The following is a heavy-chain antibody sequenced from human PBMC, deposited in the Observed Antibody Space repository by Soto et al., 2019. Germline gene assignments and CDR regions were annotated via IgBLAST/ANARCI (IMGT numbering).Heavy chain of an antibody. J-gene: IGHJ6*02. Sequence: EVQLLESGGGLVQPGGSLRLSCAASGFTFSSYAMSWVRQAPGKGLEWVSAISGSGGSTYYADSVKGRFTISRENSKNTLYLQMTSLRAEDTAVYYCAKGGCSSTSCYRYGMDVWGQGTTVTVSS. V-gene: IGHV3-23*01. CDR3: AKGGCSSTSCYRYGMDV. CDR2: ISGSGGST. D-gene: IGHD2-2*01. CDR1: GFTFSSYA.